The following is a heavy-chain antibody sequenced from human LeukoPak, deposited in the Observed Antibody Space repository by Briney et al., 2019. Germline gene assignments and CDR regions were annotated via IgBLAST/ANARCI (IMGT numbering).Heavy chain of an antibody. CDR3: ARGAYRGSLTELDY. CDR2: IYYSGST. D-gene: IGHD2-21*01. V-gene: IGHV4-30-4*01. CDR1: DGSINTGDYY. Sequence: SETLSLTCTVSDGSINTGDYYWNWIRQPPGKGPEWIGYIYYSGSTYYNPSLESRPTISIDTSKTQFSLNLKSVSAADTAVYYCARGAYRGSLTELDYWGQGTLVTVSS. J-gene: IGHJ4*02.